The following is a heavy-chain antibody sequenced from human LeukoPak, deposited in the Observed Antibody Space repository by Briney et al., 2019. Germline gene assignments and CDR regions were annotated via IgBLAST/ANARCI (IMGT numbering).Heavy chain of an antibody. V-gene: IGHV3-23*01. D-gene: IGHD6-19*01. CDR3: AKGGPGSGWYYFDN. Sequence: QPGGSLRLSCAASGFTFNNYAMNWVRQAPGKGLEWVSSVTGNTYYADSVKGRFTISRDNSKNTLYPQMNSLRAEDTAVYYCAKGGPGSGWYYFDNWGQGTLVTVSS. J-gene: IGHJ4*02. CDR2: VTGNT. CDR1: GFTFNNYA.